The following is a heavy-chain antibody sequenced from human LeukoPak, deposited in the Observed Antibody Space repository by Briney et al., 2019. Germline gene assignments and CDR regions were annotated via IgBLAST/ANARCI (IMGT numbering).Heavy chain of an antibody. V-gene: IGHV3-30*04. CDR3: ARDSGSHGYGDYYFDY. J-gene: IGHJ4*02. CDR1: GFTFSSYA. CDR2: ISYDGSNK. Sequence: PGGSLRLSCAASGFTFSSYAMHWVRQAPGKGLEWVAVISYDGSNKYYADSVKGRFTISRDNSKNTLYLQMNSLRAEDTAVYYCARDSGSHGYGDYYFDYWGQGTLVTVSS. D-gene: IGHD4-17*01.